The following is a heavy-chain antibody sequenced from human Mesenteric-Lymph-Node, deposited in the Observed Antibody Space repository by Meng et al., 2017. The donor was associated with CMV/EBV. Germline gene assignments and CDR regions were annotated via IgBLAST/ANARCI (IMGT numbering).Heavy chain of an antibody. D-gene: IGHD4-23*01. CDR2: ISWNGDTT. J-gene: IGHJ4*02. V-gene: IGHV3-43*01. Sequence: GGSLRLSCAASGFTFGYSPMHWVRQAPGKGLEWVSLISWNGDTTYYGDSVKGRFTISRDNSKNSLYLQMNSLRTEDTALYYCAKDISPSTVISRGYYFDHWGQGTLVTVSS. CDR3: AKDISPSTVISRGYYFDH. CDR1: GFTFGYSP.